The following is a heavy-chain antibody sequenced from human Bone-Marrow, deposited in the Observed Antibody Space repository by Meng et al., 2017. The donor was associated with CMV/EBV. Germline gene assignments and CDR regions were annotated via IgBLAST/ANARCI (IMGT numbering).Heavy chain of an antibody. J-gene: IGHJ5*01. V-gene: IGHV3-30-3*02. Sequence: GESLKISCAASGFTFSYYAIEWVRQAPGKGLEWVAYISFDGSKKYYADAVKGRFTISRDNSKNTLNLQMNSLRAEDTALYYCAKINWDDDAGSWGQGTLGTVSS. CDR3: AKINWDDDAGS. D-gene: IGHD1-1*01. CDR2: ISFDGSKK. CDR1: GFTFSYYA.